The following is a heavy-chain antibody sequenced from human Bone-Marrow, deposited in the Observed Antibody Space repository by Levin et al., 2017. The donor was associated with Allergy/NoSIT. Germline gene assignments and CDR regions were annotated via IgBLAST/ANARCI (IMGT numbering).Heavy chain of an antibody. V-gene: IGHV3-30-3*01. J-gene: IGHJ4*02. CDR3: ARDDLGYSSSWAALDFDY. Sequence: GGSLRLSCAASGFTFSSYAMHWVRQAPGKGLEWVAVISYDGSNKYYADSVKGRFTISRDNSKNTLYLQMNSLRAEDTAVYYCARDDLGYSSSWAALDFDYWGQGTLVTVSS. CDR2: ISYDGSNK. D-gene: IGHD6-13*01. CDR1: GFTFSSYA.